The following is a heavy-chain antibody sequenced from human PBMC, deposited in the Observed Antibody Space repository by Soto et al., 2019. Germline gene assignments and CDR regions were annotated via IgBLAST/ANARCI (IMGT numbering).Heavy chain of an antibody. J-gene: IGHJ3*02. V-gene: IGHV4-30-2*01. CDR3: ARTPDI. CDR1: GGSISSGGYS. CDR2: IYHSGST. Sequence: QLQLQESGSGLVKPSQTLSLTCAVSGGSISSGGYSWSWSRQPPGKGLECIGYIYHSGSTYYNPSRTRLVTISVDRSKNQFSLKLSSVTAADTAVSYCARTPDIWGEGTMVTVSS.